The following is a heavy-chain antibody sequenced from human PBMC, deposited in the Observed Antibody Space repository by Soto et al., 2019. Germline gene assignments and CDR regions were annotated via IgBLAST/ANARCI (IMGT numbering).Heavy chain of an antibody. V-gene: IGHV1-3*01. CDR1: GYTLTSDA. J-gene: IGHJ4*02. CDR2: INAGNGNT. CDR3: ARGPGGPDGPGDY. Sequence: ASVKVSWKAAGYTLTSDAMDWGRQAPGQRLEWMGWINAGNGNTKYSQKFQGRVTITRDTSASTAYMELSSLRSEDTALYYCARGPGGPDGPGDYWGQGTLVTVSS. D-gene: IGHD2-15*01.